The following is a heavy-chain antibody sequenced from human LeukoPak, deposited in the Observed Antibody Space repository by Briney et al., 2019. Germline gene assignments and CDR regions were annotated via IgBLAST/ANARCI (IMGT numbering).Heavy chain of an antibody. J-gene: IGHJ4*02. Sequence: ASVKVSCKASGYTFTSYGISWVRQAPGQGLEWMGWISAYNGNTNYAQKLQGRVTMTTDTSTSTAYMELRSLRSDDTAVYYCARVVAVAGPMRGAFDYWGQGTLVTVSS. V-gene: IGHV1-18*01. CDR1: GYTFTSYG. CDR3: ARVVAVAGPMRGAFDY. D-gene: IGHD6-19*01. CDR2: ISAYNGNT.